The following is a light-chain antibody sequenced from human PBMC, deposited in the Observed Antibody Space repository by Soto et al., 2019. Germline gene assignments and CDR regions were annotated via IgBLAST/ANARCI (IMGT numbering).Light chain of an antibody. CDR2: GAS. CDR3: QEYGVSRA. Sequence: EIVLTQSPGTLSLSPGERATLSCKASQSISNTYLAWYQQKAGQAPRLLIYGASSRAPGIPDRFSGSGSGTDFTLTISRLEPEDCAVYYCQEYGVSRAFGHGTKVEIK. J-gene: IGKJ1*01. V-gene: IGKV3-20*01. CDR1: QSISNTY.